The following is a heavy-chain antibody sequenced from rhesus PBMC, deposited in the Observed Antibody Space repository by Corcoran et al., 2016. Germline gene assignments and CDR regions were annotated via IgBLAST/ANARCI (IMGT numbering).Heavy chain of an antibody. CDR2: IYPSDSDT. D-gene: IGHD3-34*01. V-gene: IGHV5-20*01. CDR1: GYSFTSYW. CDR3: AKGGWGDLFDY. J-gene: IGHJ4*01. Sequence: EVQLVQSGAEVKRPGESLKISCNTSGYSFTSYWISWVRQMPGKGLEWMGAIYPSDSDTRYNPAFQGQVTISADKSISTAYLQWSRLKASDTATYYCAKGGWGDLFDYWGQGVLVTVSS.